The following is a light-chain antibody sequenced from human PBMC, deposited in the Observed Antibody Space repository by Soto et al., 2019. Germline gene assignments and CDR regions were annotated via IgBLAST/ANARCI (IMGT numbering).Light chain of an antibody. Sequence: AIQMTQSPSSLSASVGDRVTITCRASQGIRNDLGWYQQKPGKAPKLLIYAASSLQSGVPSRFSGSGSGTDFTLTISSLQPEDFAVYYCQQYNNWPTFGQGTKVDIK. CDR3: QQYNNWPT. V-gene: IGKV1-6*01. CDR1: QGIRND. CDR2: AAS. J-gene: IGKJ1*01.